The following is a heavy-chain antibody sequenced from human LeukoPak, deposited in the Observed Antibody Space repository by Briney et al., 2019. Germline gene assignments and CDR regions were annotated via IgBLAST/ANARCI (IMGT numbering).Heavy chain of an antibody. Sequence: GGSLRLSCAASGFTFSSYSMNWVRQAPGKGLEWVSSISSSSSYIYYADSVKSRFTISRDNAKNSLYLQMNSLRAEDTAVYYCARRLVVDTDESFDYWGQGTLVTVSS. D-gene: IGHD5-18*01. V-gene: IGHV3-21*01. J-gene: IGHJ4*02. CDR3: ARRLVVDTDESFDY. CDR2: ISSSSSYI. CDR1: GFTFSSYS.